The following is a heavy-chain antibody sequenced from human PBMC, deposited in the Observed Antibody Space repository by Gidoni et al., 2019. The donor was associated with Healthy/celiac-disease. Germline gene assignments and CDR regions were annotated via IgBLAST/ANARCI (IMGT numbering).Heavy chain of an antibody. CDR2: IRRKAYGGTT. CDR3: TSEVGYSSGWYGVY. Sequence: EVQLVAPGGGLVQPGRSLRLSCRASGFTFGHYAMGGVRQAPGKGLEWVGFIRRKAYGGTTEYAASVKGRFTISRDDSKSIAYLQMNSLKTEDTAVYYCTSEVGYSSGWYGVYWGQGNLVTVSS. D-gene: IGHD6-19*01. CDR1: GFTFGHYA. V-gene: IGHV3-49*04. J-gene: IGHJ4*02.